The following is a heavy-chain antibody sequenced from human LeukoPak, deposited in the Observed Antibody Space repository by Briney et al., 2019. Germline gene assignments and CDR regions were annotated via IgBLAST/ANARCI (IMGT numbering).Heavy chain of an antibody. D-gene: IGHD2-15*01. CDR2: INHSGST. V-gene: IGHV4-34*01. J-gene: IGHJ5*02. Sequence: SETLSLTCAVYGGSFSGYYWSWIRQPPGKGLEWIGEINHSGSTNYSPSLKSRVTISVDTSKNQFSLKLSSVTAADTAVYYCARVRGVVVVAATPRWFDPWGQGTLVTVSS. CDR3: ARVRGVVVVAATPRWFDP. CDR1: GGSFSGYY.